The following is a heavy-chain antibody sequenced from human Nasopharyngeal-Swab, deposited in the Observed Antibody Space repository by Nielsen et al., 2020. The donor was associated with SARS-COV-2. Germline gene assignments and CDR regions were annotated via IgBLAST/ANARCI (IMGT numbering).Heavy chain of an antibody. CDR1: GYTFNSHY. V-gene: IGHV1-46*02. CDR3: ARDCFFDGSDSSVIDH. Sequence: ASVKVSCKASGYTFNSHYMHWVRQAPGQGPEWMGIINPSGGGTSYAQKFQGRVTMTSDMSTTTVYMELSSLRSEDTAVYYRARDCFFDGSDSSVIDHWGQGTSVTVSS. CDR2: INPSGGGT. J-gene: IGHJ4*02. D-gene: IGHD1-26*01.